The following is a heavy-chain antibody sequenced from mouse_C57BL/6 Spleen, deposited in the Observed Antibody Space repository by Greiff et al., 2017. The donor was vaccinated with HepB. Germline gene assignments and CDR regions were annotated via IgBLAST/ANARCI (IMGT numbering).Heavy chain of an antibody. Sequence: EVQLVESGPGLVKPSQSLSLTCSVTGYSITSGYYWNWIRQFPGNKLEWMGYISYDGSNNYNPSLKNRISITRATSKNQFFLKLNSVTTEDTATYYCARGRLFYDGNEAWFANWGQGTLVTVSA. CDR3: ARGRLFYDGNEAWFAN. J-gene: IGHJ3*01. CDR1: GYSITSGYY. V-gene: IGHV3-6*01. CDR2: ISYDGSN. D-gene: IGHD2-1*01.